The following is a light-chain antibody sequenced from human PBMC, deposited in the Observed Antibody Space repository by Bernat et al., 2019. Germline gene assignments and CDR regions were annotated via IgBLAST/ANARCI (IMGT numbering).Light chain of an antibody. V-gene: IGLV2-14*03. J-gene: IGLJ3*02. CDR1: SSDIGNTNY. CDR2: DVT. Sequence: QSALTQPASVSGSPGQSITLSCTGTSSDIGNTNYISWYQQQPGKAPKLIIYDVTDRPSGVSNRFSGSKSGNTASLTISGLQPEDESHYYCASYPTTNTLVFGGGTKLTVL. CDR3: ASYPTTNTLV.